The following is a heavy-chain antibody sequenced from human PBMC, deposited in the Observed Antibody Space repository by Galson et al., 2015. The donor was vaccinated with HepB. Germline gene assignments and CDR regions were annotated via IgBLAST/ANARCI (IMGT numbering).Heavy chain of an antibody. J-gene: IGHJ4*02. CDR3: ATLSSSWEGRDY. Sequence: SVKVSCKVSGYTLTELSMHWVRQAPGKGLEWMGGFDPEDGETIYAQKFQGRVTMTEDTSTDTAYMELSSLRSEDTALYYCATLSSSWEGRDYWGQGTLVTVSS. V-gene: IGHV1-24*01. CDR2: FDPEDGET. CDR1: GYTLTELS. D-gene: IGHD6-13*01.